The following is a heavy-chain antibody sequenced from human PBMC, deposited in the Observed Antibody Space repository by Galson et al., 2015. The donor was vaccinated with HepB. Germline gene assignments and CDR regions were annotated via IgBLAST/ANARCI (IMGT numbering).Heavy chain of an antibody. D-gene: IGHD6-13*01. Sequence: SLRLSCAASGFTFSSYGMHWVRQAPGKGLEWVAVISYDGSNKYYADSVKGRFTISRDNSKNTLYLQMNSLRAEDTAVYYCAKDGIAAPGDGYFDSWGQGTLVTVSS. CDR3: AKDGIAAPGDGYFDS. V-gene: IGHV3-30*18. J-gene: IGHJ4*02. CDR2: ISYDGSNK. CDR1: GFTFSSYG.